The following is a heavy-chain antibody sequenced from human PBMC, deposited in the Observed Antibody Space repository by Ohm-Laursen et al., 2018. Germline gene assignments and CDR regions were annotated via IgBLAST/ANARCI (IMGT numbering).Heavy chain of an antibody. V-gene: IGHV3-53*01. J-gene: IGHJ4*02. CDR2: IYSGYTT. Sequence: SLRLSCAAAGFTVSTHNMIWVRQAPGKGLECVSLIYSGYTTYYADSVKGRFTISRDSSKNTLYLQMNSLRAEDTAVYYCARDRIAARRGDFDYWGQGTLVTVSS. CDR1: GFTVSTHN. CDR3: ARDRIAARRGDFDY. D-gene: IGHD6-6*01.